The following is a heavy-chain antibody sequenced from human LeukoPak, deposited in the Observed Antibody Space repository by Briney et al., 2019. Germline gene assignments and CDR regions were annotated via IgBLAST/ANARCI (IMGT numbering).Heavy chain of an antibody. CDR2: IYYTGNT. CDR3: ARQQQLVFNFQRYGWFDP. J-gene: IGHJ5*02. D-gene: IGHD6-13*01. Sequence: SETPSLTCTVSGGSISSFYWSWIRQPPGNGLEWIGYIYYTGNTYYNPSLKSRVSISVDTSKNQFSLKLTSVTAADTAVYYCARQQQLVFNFQRYGWFDPWGQGTLVTVSS. CDR1: GGSISSFY. V-gene: IGHV4-59*01.